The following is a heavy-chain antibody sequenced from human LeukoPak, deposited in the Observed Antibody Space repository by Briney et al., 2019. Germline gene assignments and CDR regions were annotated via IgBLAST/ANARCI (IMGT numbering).Heavy chain of an antibody. CDR2: INHSGST. CDR1: GGSFSSYY. D-gene: IGHD3-22*01. J-gene: IGHJ4*02. V-gene: IGHV4-34*01. CDR3: ARGSFGGYYSYQDY. Sequence: PSETLSLTCAVYGGSFSSYYWSWIRQPQGKGLGWNGAINHSGSTNYNPSLESRVTISVDTSKNQFSLKLSSVTAADTAVYYCARGSFGGYYSYQDYWGQGTLVTVSS.